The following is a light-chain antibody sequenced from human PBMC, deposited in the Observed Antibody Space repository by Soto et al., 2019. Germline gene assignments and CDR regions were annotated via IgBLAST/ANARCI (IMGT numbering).Light chain of an antibody. V-gene: IGKV1-39*01. J-gene: IGKJ4*01. CDR3: QQSYKTPLI. Sequence: DIQITQSPSSLSASVGDRVTITCRASQSISSYLNWYKQKPGKTPRLLIFAESSLQSGVTSRFSGSGSGTDFTLTISSLQPEDVGTYYCQQSYKTPLIFGGGTKVEIK. CDR1: QSISSY. CDR2: AES.